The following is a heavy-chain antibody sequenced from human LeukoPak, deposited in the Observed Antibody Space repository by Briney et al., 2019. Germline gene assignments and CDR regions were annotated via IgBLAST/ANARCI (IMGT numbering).Heavy chain of an antibody. D-gene: IGHD6-13*01. Sequence: GESLKISCKGSGYSFTTYWIAWVRRMPGKGLEWMGIIYPGDSDTRYSPSFQGQVTFSADKSISTAYLQWSSLRASDTAMYYCARRDTRIAAAQLDYWGQGTLVTVSS. CDR2: IYPGDSDT. V-gene: IGHV5-51*01. CDR3: ARRDTRIAAAQLDY. J-gene: IGHJ4*02. CDR1: GYSFTTYW.